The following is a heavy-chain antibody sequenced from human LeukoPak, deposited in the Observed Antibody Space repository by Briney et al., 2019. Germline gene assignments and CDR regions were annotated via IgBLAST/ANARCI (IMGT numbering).Heavy chain of an antibody. CDR3: ARGSISIAVAADAFDI. D-gene: IGHD6-19*01. CDR2: MSSSSKYI. J-gene: IGHJ3*02. V-gene: IGHV3-21*01. Sequence: GGSLRLSCAASGFTLSSYSMNWVRQAPGKGLEWVSSMSSSSKYIYYADSVKGRFTISRDNAKNSLFLQMNSLRAEDTAVYYCARGSISIAVAADAFDIWGQGTMVTVSS. CDR1: GFTLSSYS.